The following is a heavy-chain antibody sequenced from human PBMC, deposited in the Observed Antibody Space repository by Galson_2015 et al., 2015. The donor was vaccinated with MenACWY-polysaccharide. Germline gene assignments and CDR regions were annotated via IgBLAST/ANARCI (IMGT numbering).Heavy chain of an antibody. Sequence: SLRLSCAASGFNFRGSGMHWVRQAPGKGLEWVALIQYDGSIKVYADSVKGRFTISRDNSKNTLFLEMNSLRAEDTAVYFCAREGSRIVFHAFDIWSQGTMVTVSS. D-gene: IGHD6-13*01. CDR1: GFNFRGSG. CDR3: AREGSRIVFHAFDI. CDR2: IQYDGSIK. J-gene: IGHJ3*02. V-gene: IGHV3-33*05.